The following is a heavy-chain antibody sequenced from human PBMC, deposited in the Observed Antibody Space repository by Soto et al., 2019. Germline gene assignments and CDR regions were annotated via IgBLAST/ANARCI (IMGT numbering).Heavy chain of an antibody. CDR3: HTDLSPEAFDI. CDR2: ISDSGSNT. J-gene: IGHJ3*02. CDR1: GFKISSSS. Sequence: PGGSLRLSCAAFGFKISSSSMNWVRQAPGRGLEWVAYISDSGSNTLYADSVKGRFTVSRDTAKNSLYLQMSGLRDEDTAVYYCHTDLSPEAFDIWGQGTMVTVSS. V-gene: IGHV3-48*02.